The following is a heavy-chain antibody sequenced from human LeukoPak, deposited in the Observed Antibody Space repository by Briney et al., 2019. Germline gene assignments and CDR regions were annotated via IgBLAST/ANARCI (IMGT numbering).Heavy chain of an antibody. CDR3: ARDFWSGYSITLDS. CDR2: IKKDGSEK. Sequence: PGGSLRLSCAASGFTFSSYWMSWVRQAPGKGLEWVANIKKDGSEKYYVDSMKGRFTISRDNAKNSLSLQMNSLRAEDTAVYYCARDFWSGYSITLDSWGQGALVTVSS. CDR1: GFTFSSYW. J-gene: IGHJ4*02. D-gene: IGHD3-3*01. V-gene: IGHV3-7*01.